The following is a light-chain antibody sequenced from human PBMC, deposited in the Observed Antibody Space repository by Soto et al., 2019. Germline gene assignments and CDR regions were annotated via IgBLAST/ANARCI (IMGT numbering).Light chain of an antibody. J-gene: IGKJ4*01. CDR2: AAS. Sequence: AIRMTQSPSSFSASTVEIVTSTCRASQGISSYLAWYQQKPGKAPKLLIYAASTLQSGVKSRFSGGGSGTDFTLTISSMQPEDFATYYCKQLNSYHLTGGRGTQGDIK. CDR3: KQLNSYHLT. V-gene: IGKV1-8*01. CDR1: QGISSY.